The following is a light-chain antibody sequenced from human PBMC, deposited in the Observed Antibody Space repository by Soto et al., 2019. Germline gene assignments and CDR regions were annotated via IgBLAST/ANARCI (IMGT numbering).Light chain of an antibody. CDR1: QSISDT. V-gene: IGKV3-15*01. CDR2: GAS. CDR3: QQYNNWPWT. Sequence: EIVMTQSPAALSVSPGVRVTLSCRASQSISDTIAWYQQKPGQAPRLLIYGASARATGFPARFSGSGSGTDFTLTISSLQSEDFAVYYCQQYNNWPWTFGQGTKVDI. J-gene: IGKJ1*01.